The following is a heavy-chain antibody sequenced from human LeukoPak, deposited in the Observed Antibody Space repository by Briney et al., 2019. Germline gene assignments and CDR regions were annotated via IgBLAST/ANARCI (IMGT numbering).Heavy chain of an antibody. Sequence: GGSLRLSCAASGFTFSSYAMSWVRQAPGKGLEWVSAISGSGGSTYYADSVKGRFTISRDNSKNTLYLQMNSLGVEDTAVSYCARRGGQDTLTAYPDYWGQGTLVTVSS. CDR1: GFTFSSYA. V-gene: IGHV3-23*01. D-gene: IGHD3-9*01. J-gene: IGHJ4*02. CDR2: ISGSGGST. CDR3: ARRGGQDTLTAYPDY.